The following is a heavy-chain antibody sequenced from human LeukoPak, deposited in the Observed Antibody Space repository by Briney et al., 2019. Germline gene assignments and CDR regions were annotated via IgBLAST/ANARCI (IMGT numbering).Heavy chain of an antibody. Sequence: SETLSLTCTVSGGSISSGNYYWSWIRQPAGKGLDWIGRIYTTGSTNYNPSLKSRVTMSVDTSKNQFSLKLSSVTAADTAVYYCARVLTDWFDPWGQGTLVTVSS. V-gene: IGHV4-61*02. CDR2: IYTTGST. J-gene: IGHJ5*02. CDR1: GGSISSGNYY. CDR3: ARVLTDWFDP.